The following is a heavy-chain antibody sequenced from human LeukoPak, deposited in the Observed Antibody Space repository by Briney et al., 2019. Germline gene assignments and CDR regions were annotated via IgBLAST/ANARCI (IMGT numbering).Heavy chain of an antibody. J-gene: IGHJ4*02. CDR1: GGSVSNYY. V-gene: IGHV4-59*08. CDR2: VYYTGST. D-gene: IGHD6-6*01. Sequence: SETLSLTCSVSGGSVSNYYWSWIRQPPRKGLEWIGDVYYTGSTNYNPSLRGRVTMFEDKSKNQFSLRLYSVTVADTAVYYCARHFAYSSSSYFDYWGQGSLVTVSS. CDR3: ARHFAYSSSSYFDY.